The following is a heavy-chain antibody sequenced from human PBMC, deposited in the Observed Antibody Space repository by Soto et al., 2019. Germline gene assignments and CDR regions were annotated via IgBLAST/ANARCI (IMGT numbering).Heavy chain of an antibody. Sequence: QVHLVQSGAEVKKTGASVKVSCQTSGYTFINYGISWVRQAPGQGLEWMGWINGYNGNTNYARKFQGKFTMTTDTATNAGFMELTSLRSDETAVYYCARGDRPVHFDYWGQGTLVTVSS. CDR1: GYTFINYG. V-gene: IGHV1-18*01. J-gene: IGHJ4*02. CDR3: ARGDRPVHFDY. CDR2: INGYNGNT.